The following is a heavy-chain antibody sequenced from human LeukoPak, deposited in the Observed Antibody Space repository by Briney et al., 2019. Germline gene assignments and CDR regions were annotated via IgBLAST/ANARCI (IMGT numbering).Heavy chain of an antibody. CDR1: GGPISSYY. CDR3: ARNPRGDYLDV. D-gene: IGHD3-3*01. CDR2: IYYSGST. J-gene: IGHJ6*03. Sequence: PSDTLSLTCTVSGGPISSYYWSWIRQPPGKGREWIGYIYYSGSTNYNPSLKSRVTISVDTSKNQFSLKLSSVTAADTAVYYCARNPRGDYLDVWGKGTTVTISS. V-gene: IGHV4-59*07.